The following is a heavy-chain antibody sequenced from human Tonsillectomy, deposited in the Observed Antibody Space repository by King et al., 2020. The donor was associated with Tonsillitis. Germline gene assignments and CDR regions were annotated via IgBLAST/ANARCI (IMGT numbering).Heavy chain of an antibody. CDR3: AAPVPAAIN. D-gene: IGHD2-2*01. J-gene: IGHJ4*02. CDR2: ISHSGTT. CDR1: GGSFSGYY. V-gene: IGHV4-34*01. Sequence: VQLQQWGAGLLKPSETLSLTCAVYGGSFSGYYWNWIRQPPGKGLEWIGEISHSGTTNYNPSLKSRVTISVDTSKNQFSLKLSSVTAADTAVYYCAAPVPAAINWGLGTLVTVSS.